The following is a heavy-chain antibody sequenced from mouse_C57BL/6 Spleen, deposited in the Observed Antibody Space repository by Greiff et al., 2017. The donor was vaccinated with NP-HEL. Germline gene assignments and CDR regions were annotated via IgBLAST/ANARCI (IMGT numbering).Heavy chain of an antibody. CDR1: GYAFSSYW. D-gene: IGHD1-1*01. CDR2: IYPGDGDT. V-gene: IGHV1-80*01. Sequence: VQRVESGAELVKPGASVKISCKASGYAFSSYWMNWVKQRPGKGLEWIGQIYPGDGDTNYNGKFKGKATLTADKSSSTAYMQLSSLTSEDSAVYFCARSGDYYGSSSFDYWGQGTTLTVSS. J-gene: IGHJ2*01. CDR3: ARSGDYYGSSSFDY.